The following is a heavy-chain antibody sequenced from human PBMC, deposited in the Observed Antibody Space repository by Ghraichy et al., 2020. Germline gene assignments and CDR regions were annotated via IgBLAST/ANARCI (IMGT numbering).Heavy chain of an antibody. CDR1: GGSISSYY. CDR2: IYYSGST. V-gene: IGHV4-59*01. D-gene: IGHD3-22*01. J-gene: IGHJ4*02. Sequence: SETLSLTCTVSGGSISSYYWSWIRQPPGKGLEWIGYIYYSGSTNYNPSLKSRVTISVDTSKNQFSLKLSSVTAADTAVYYCARGGYYYDSSGPTFDYWGQGTLVTVSS. CDR3: ARGGYYYDSSGPTFDY.